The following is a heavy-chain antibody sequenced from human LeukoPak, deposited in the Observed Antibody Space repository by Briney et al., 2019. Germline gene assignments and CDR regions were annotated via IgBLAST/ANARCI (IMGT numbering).Heavy chain of an antibody. V-gene: IGHV1-18*01. CDR3: ARAAFRFLEDDSHWFDP. CDR1: GYTFTSYG. Sequence: ASVKVSCKASGYTFTSYGISWVRQAPGQGLEWMGWISAYNGNTNYAQKLQGRVTMTTDTSTSTAYMELRSLRSGATAVYYCARAAFRFLEDDSHWFDPWGQGTLVTVSS. J-gene: IGHJ5*02. CDR2: ISAYNGNT. D-gene: IGHD3-3*01.